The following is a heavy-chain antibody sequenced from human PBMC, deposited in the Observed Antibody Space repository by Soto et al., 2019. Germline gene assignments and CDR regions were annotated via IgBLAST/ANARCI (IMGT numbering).Heavy chain of an antibody. Sequence: ASVKVSCKASGYTFTGHYIHWVRQAPEQGPEWMGEIGPESGATRFAQKFQGRVTMTRDMSITTVYMELNNLSPDDTAGYYCGRGRSGQIVVFYWGQGTPVTVS. V-gene: IGHV1-2*02. J-gene: IGHJ4*02. CDR1: GYTFTGHY. CDR3: GRGRSGQIVVFY. CDR2: IGPESGAT. D-gene: IGHD5-12*01.